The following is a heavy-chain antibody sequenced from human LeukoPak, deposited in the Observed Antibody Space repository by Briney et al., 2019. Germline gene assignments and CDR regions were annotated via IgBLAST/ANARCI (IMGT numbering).Heavy chain of an antibody. D-gene: IGHD2-15*01. J-gene: IGHJ4*02. CDR3: ARHGGCCSPDSCYFEF. Sequence: PSETLSLTCTVSGDSISGYYWNWIRQPPGKALEWIGNIYYSGNTKYNPSLNSRVSMSIDTSAKQFSLRLSSATAADTAVYYCARHGGCCSPDSCYFEFWGQGSLVTVSS. V-gene: IGHV4-59*08. CDR1: GDSISGYY. CDR2: IYYSGNT.